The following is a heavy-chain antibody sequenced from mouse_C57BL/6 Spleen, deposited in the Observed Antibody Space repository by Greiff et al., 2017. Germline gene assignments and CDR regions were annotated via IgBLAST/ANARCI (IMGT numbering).Heavy chain of an antibody. Sequence: QVQLQQSGAELVRPGTSVKVSCKASGYAFTNYLIEWVKQRPGQGLEWIGVINPGSGGTNYNEKVKGKATLTADKSSSTAYMQLSSLTSEDSAVYFCARDDYDGFAYWGQGTLVTVSA. CDR3: ARDDYDGFAY. CDR2: INPGSGGT. D-gene: IGHD2-4*01. CDR1: GYAFTNYL. J-gene: IGHJ3*01. V-gene: IGHV1-54*01.